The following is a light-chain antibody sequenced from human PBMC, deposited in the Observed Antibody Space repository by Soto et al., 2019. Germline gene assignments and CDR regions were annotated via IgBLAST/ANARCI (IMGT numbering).Light chain of an antibody. V-gene: IGKV1-27*01. CDR1: QDIGIY. Sequence: DIQMTQSPSSLSASVGDRVTITCRASQDIGIYLSWYQQKSGGVPRLLIYTASTLQSGVPSRFSGSSSGTDFTLTISSLQPEDAATYFCQQNVGAPRTFGQGTKVEIK. CDR2: TAS. J-gene: IGKJ1*01. CDR3: QQNVGAPRT.